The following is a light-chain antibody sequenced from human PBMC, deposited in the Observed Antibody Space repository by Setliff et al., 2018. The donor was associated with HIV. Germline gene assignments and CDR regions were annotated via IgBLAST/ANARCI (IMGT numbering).Light chain of an antibody. J-gene: IGLJ1*01. CDR1: NSDIGNNNF. CDR2: DVS. Sequence: QSVLTQPASVSGSPGQSITISCTGTNSDIGNNNFVSWYQQRPGKAPKLMIYDVSKWPSGVSNRFSGSKSGNTAPLTISGLQAEDEGDYYCCAYAGDRTFVFGVGTKVTV. CDR3: CAYAGDRTFV. V-gene: IGLV2-23*02.